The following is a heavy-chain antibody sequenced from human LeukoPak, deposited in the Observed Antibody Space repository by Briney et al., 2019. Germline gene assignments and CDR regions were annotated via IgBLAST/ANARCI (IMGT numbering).Heavy chain of an antibody. CDR1: GYSFTSYW. Sequence: GESLKISCKGSGYSFTSYWVGWVRQMPGKGLEWMGIIYPGDSDTRYSPSFQGRVTISADKSISTAYLQWSSLKASDTAIYYCARQVAAAATFSSGPWAQGTLVTVSS. V-gene: IGHV5-51*01. CDR2: IYPGDSDT. D-gene: IGHD6-13*01. J-gene: IGHJ5*02. CDR3: ARQVAAAATFSSGP.